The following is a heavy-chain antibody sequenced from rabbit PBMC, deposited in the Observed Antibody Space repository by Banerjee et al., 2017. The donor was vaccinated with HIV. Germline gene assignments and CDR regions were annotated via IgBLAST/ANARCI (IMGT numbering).Heavy chain of an antibody. CDR3: ARSDVGYGGATRLNL. D-gene: IGHD4-2*01. J-gene: IGHJ3*01. CDR1: GFDFSSNE. V-gene: IGHV1S45*01. Sequence: QEQLVESGGGLVQPGASLTLTCKASGFDFSSNEMCWVRQAPGKGLEWIGCIYAGSGSAYYASWAKGRFTISKTSSTTVTLQMTSLTAADTATSFCARSDVGYGGATRLNLWGPGTLVTVS. CDR2: IYAGSGSA.